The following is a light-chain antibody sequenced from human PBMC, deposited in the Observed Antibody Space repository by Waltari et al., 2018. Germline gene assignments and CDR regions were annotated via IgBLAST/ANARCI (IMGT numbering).Light chain of an antibody. CDR2: DNT. CDR3: QSYDSSLRGFYV. Sequence: QSVLPQPPSLSGAPGQSVPISCTGSSSNIRAGYGLQWSQQFPGTAPKLLIYDNTNRPSGVPARFSGSKSGTSASLAITGLQAEDEADYYCQSYDSSLRGFYVFGTGTKVTV. CDR1: SSNIRAGYG. J-gene: IGLJ1*01. V-gene: IGLV1-40*01.